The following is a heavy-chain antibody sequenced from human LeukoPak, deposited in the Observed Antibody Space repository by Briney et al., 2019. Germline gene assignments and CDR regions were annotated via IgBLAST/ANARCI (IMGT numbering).Heavy chain of an antibody. CDR2: IYYSGRT. CDR3: ARAYSSGWYERRYYFDY. Sequence: PSETLSLTCTVSGGSISSYYWSWIRQPAGKGLEWIGYIYYSGRTNYNPSLKSRVTISVDTSKNQFSLKLGSVTAADTAVYYCARAYSSGWYERRYYFDYWGQGTLVTVSS. CDR1: GGSISSYY. J-gene: IGHJ4*02. D-gene: IGHD6-19*01. V-gene: IGHV4-59*08.